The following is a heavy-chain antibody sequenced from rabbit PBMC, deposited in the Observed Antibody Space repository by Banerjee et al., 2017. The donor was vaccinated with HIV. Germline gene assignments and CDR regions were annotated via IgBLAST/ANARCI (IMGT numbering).Heavy chain of an antibody. CDR2: IYVGSSGGT. Sequence: QSLEESGGDLVKPGASLTLTCTASGFSFSGSYYMCWVRQAPGKGLEWIACIYVGSSGGTYYASWAKGRFTISKTSSTTVTLQMTSLTAADTATYFCAREYYTYGYTGDAYPTNTNLWGPGTLVTVS. CDR3: AREYYTYGYTGDAYPTNTNL. CDR1: GFSFSGSYY. D-gene: IGHD6-1*01. J-gene: IGHJ4*01. V-gene: IGHV1S40*01.